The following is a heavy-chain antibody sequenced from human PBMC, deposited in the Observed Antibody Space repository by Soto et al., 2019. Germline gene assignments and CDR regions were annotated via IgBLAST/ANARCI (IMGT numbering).Heavy chain of an antibody. Sequence: QVQLQESGPGLVKPSQTLSLTCTVSGGSISSGGYYWSWIRQHPGKGLEWIGYIYYSGSTYYNPSLKSRVTIAVDTSKNQFSLKLSSVTAADTAVYYCARERIGAASGTGDYFDYWGQGTLVTVSS. CDR2: IYYSGST. CDR3: ARERIGAASGTGDYFDY. CDR1: GGSISSGGYY. V-gene: IGHV4-31*03. D-gene: IGHD6-13*01. J-gene: IGHJ4*02.